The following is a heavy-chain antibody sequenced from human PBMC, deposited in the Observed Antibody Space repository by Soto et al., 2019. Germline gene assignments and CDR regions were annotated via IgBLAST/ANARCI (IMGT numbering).Heavy chain of an antibody. CDR2: ISSSSSTI. J-gene: IGHJ4*02. CDR3: ARSRASDIVVVGYYFDY. Sequence: GGSLRLSCAASGFTFSSYSMNWVRQAPGKGLEWVSYISSSSSTIYYADSVKGRFTISRDNAKNSLYLQMNSLRAEDTAVYYCARSRASDIVVVGYYFDYWGQGTLVTVSS. CDR1: GFTFSSYS. V-gene: IGHV3-48*01. D-gene: IGHD2-15*01.